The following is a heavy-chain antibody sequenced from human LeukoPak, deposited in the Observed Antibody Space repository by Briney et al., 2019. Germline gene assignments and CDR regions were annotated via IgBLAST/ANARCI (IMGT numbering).Heavy chain of an antibody. J-gene: IGHJ4*02. Sequence: PSETLSLTCTVSGGSINGYSWSWIRQPPGKGLEWVSAISGSGGSTYYADSVKGRFTISRDNSKNTLYLQMNSLRAEDTAVYYCAKGGIVSVSPFFDYWGQGTLVTVSS. CDR2: ISGSGGST. D-gene: IGHD1-26*01. CDR3: AKGGIVSVSPFFDY. CDR1: GGSINGYS. V-gene: IGHV3-23*01.